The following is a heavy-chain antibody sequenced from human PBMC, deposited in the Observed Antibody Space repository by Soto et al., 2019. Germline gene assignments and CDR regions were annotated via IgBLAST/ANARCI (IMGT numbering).Heavy chain of an antibody. CDR2: ISGRNTFT. J-gene: IGHJ6*02. Sequence: QVQLVESGGGLVKPGGSLRLSCAASGFNFSDYYMSWIRQAPGKGLEWISYISGRNTFTQYADSVKGRFTISRDNAKNSLYLQRNSMTAEDTSVYYCARDGVVIIPGAIGGGYGMDVWCQGTTVTVSS. CDR1: GFNFSDYY. D-gene: IGHD2-2*02. CDR3: ARDGVVIIPGAIGGGYGMDV. V-gene: IGHV3-11*06.